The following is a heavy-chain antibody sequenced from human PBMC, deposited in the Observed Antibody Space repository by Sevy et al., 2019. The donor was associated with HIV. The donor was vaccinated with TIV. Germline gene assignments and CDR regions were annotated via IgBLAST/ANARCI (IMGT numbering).Heavy chain of an antibody. Sequence: GGSLRLSCAASGFTFTGSTLYWVRQASGKGLEWVARIRSRAKTYATAYAASVKGRFTISRDDSRNTAYLQMNSLKTEDTAVYYCSSQRTIAVARDYFDYWGQGTLVTVSS. CDR2: IRSRAKTYAT. V-gene: IGHV3-73*01. CDR3: SSQRTIAVARDYFDY. J-gene: IGHJ4*02. CDR1: GFTFTGST. D-gene: IGHD6-19*01.